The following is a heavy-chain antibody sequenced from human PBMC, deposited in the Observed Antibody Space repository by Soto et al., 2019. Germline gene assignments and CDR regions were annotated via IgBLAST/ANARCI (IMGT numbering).Heavy chain of an antibody. CDR1: GFTFDDYA. CDR3: AKGVDYDSPHYFAY. D-gene: IGHD3-22*01. CDR2: ISCNSGSI. Sequence: EVQLVESGGGLVQPGRSLRLSCAASGFTFDDYAMHWVRQAPGKGLAWVSGISCNSGSIGYADSVKGRFTISRDNAKISLYLHMNSLRAEDTVLYYCAKGVDYDSPHYFAYWGQGTIVTVST. J-gene: IGHJ4*02. V-gene: IGHV3-9*01.